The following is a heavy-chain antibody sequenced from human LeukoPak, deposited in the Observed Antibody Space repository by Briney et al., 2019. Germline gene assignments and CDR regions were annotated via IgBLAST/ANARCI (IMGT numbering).Heavy chain of an antibody. Sequence: PQTLSPTCALYGESSSGYYWTWIRQSPGKGLEWIGEINPGVRTYFNPPLKSRVTISIDTSTSQFSLKLTSVTAADAGVYYCARQRCSGVSCYRVDQLYYMAVWGKGTTVTVSS. CDR3: ARQRCSGVSCYRVDQLYYMAV. V-gene: IGHV4-34*01. CDR1: GESSSGYY. J-gene: IGHJ6*03. D-gene: IGHD2-15*01. CDR2: INPGVRT.